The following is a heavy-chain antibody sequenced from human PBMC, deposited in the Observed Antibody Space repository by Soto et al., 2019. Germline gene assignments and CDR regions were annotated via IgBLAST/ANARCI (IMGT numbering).Heavy chain of an antibody. CDR2: IIPILGIA. CDR1: GGTFSSYT. Sequence: QVQLVQSGAEVKKPGSSVKVSCQASGGTFSSYTISWVRQAPGQGLEWMGRIIPILGIANYAQKFQGRVTITADKSTSTAYMELSSLRSEDTAVYYCARGITGTTYYYYYMDVWGKGTTVTVSS. J-gene: IGHJ6*03. V-gene: IGHV1-69*02. CDR3: ARGITGTTYYYYYMDV. D-gene: IGHD1-7*01.